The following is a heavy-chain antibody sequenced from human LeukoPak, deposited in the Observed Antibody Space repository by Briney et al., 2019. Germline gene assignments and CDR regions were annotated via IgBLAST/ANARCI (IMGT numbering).Heavy chain of an antibody. D-gene: IGHD6-13*01. V-gene: IGHV3-23*01. CDR2: ISGSGANR. J-gene: IGHJ4*02. CDR1: GFIFSSYA. CDR3: AKGITEESLFDF. Sequence: EGSLRLSCGASGFIFSSYAMSWVRQAPGRGLEWVSAISGSGANRYHADSVKGRFTISRDNSRNTLYLQMNGLRVEDTAIYYCAKGITEESLFDFWGRGTLVTVSS.